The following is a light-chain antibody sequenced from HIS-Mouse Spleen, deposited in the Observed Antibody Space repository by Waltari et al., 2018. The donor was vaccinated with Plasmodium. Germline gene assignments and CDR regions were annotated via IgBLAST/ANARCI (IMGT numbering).Light chain of an antibody. CDR1: QSVSSN. V-gene: IGKV3-15*01. Sequence: EIVMPQSPATLSVSPGQRATLSCRASQSVSSNLAWYQQKPGQAPWLLIYGASTRATGIPARLSGSGSETEFTLTISSLQSEDFAVYYGQQYKKWPPYNFDQGTTLEIK. J-gene: IGKJ2*01. CDR2: GAS. CDR3: QQYKKWPPYN.